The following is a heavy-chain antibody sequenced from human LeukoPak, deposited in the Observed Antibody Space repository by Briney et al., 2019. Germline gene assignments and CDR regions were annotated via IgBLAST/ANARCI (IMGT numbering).Heavy chain of an antibody. CDR1: GFTFSSYA. CDR3: ARDSGSYDKYFDY. Sequence: GRSLRLSCAASGFTFSSYAMHWVRQAPGKGLEWVAAISYDGSNKYSADSVKGRFTISRGNSKNTLYLQMNSLRADDTAVYYCARDSGSYDKYFDYWGQGTLVTVSS. CDR2: ISYDGSNK. D-gene: IGHD1-26*01. V-gene: IGHV3-30*04. J-gene: IGHJ4*02.